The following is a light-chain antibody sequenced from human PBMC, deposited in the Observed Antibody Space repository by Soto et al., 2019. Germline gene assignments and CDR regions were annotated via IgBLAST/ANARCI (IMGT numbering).Light chain of an antibody. V-gene: IGLV2-14*01. Sequence: SALTQPASLSGSPGQSITISCTGTSSDVGGYNYVSWYQQRPGKVPRLMIYDVSNRPSGVSNRFSGSKSGNTASLTISGLQAEDEADYYCTSNTSSDTYVFGTGTKVTVL. CDR2: DVS. J-gene: IGLJ1*01. CDR3: TSNTSSDTYV. CDR1: SSDVGGYNY.